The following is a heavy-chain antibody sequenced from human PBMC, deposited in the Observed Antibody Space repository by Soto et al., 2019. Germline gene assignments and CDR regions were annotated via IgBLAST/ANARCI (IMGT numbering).Heavy chain of an antibody. J-gene: IGHJ4*02. CDR1: GGTFSSYA. Sequence: SVKVSCKASGGTFSSYAISWVRQAPGQGLEWTGGIIPIFGTANYAQKFQGRVTITADESTSTAYMELSSLRSEDTAVYYCARDRDGSSAVDYWGQGTLVTVSS. CDR3: ARDRDGSSAVDY. V-gene: IGHV1-69*13. CDR2: IIPIFGTA. D-gene: IGHD6-6*01.